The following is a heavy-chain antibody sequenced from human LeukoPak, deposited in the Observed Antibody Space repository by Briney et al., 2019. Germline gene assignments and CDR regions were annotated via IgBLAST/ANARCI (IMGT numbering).Heavy chain of an antibody. D-gene: IGHD3-3*01. V-gene: IGHV3-7*01. CDR1: GFTFSNYW. J-gene: IGHJ4*02. CDR3: TRPSSYNFWSGYYGSHFDY. Sequence: GGSLRLSCTTSGFTFSNYWMNWVRQAPGEGLEWVATIKQDGSQKYYVDSVKGRFTISRDNAKNSLYLQMNGLRAEDTAVYYCTRPSSYNFWSGYYGSHFDYWGQGTLVTVSS. CDR2: IKQDGSQK.